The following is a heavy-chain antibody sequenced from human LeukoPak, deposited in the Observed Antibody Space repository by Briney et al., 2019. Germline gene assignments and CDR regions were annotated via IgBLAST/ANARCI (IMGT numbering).Heavy chain of an antibody. J-gene: IGHJ6*02. CDR1: GFTFSMYA. CDR2: ISGSGDYT. CDR3: AKSLGSFGYAAYFYFGLAV. D-gene: IGHD3-16*01. V-gene: IGHV3-23*01. Sequence: PGGSLRLSCAPSGFTFSMYAMSWVRQAPGKGLEWVSAISGSGDYTYYADSVKVRFTISRDNSKNTLYLQMHSLRVEDTAVYYCAKSLGSFGYAAYFYFGLAVWGQGTTVTVSS.